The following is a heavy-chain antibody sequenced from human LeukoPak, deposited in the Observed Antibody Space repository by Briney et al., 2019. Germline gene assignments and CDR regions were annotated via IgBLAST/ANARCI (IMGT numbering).Heavy chain of an antibody. CDR3: ARPFSNYGWFDP. Sequence: GALILSCSASGFTFISCGMQWFRQAPGGELQWVAVIWNDGSNKYYADSVKGRFTISKDNSKNTVYLQTKSLRAEDTAVYYCARPFSNYGWFDPWGQGTLVTVSS. V-gene: IGHV3-33*03. D-gene: IGHD4-11*01. CDR1: GFTFISCG. J-gene: IGHJ5*02. CDR2: IWNDGSNK.